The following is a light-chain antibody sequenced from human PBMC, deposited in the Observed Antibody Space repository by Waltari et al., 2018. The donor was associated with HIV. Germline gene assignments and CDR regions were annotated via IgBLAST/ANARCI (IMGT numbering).Light chain of an antibody. CDR1: TSNIGTNY. CDR2: DNR. V-gene: IGLV1-51*01. CDR3: GTWDSSLSSVV. J-gene: IGLJ1*01. Sequence: QSVLTQPPSVSAAPGQKVTISCSGSTSNIGTNYVSWYQRLPGTAPKLLIDDNRGRRSGGPDLFPGANPGTSATLGITGLQTGDEADYYCGTWDSSLSSVVVGSGTKVTVL.